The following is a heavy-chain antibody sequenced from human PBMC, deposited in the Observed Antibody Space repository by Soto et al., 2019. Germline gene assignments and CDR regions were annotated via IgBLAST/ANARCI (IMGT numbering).Heavy chain of an antibody. V-gene: IGHV3-23*01. CDR2: IGGSGTPT. Sequence: PGGSLRLSCAASGFTFSSYAMKWVRQAPGKGLEWVSLIGGSGTPTYYADSVKGRFTISRDNSGNTLLLEMYSLRAEDTAVYYCARYIPGVRYYGMDVWGQGTTVTVSS. D-gene: IGHD2-2*01. J-gene: IGHJ6*02. CDR3: ARYIPGVRYYGMDV. CDR1: GFTFSSYA.